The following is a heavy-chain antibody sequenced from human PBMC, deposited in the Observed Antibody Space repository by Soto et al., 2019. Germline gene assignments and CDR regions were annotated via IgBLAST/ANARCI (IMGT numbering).Heavy chain of an antibody. CDR1: GGSISSYY. V-gene: IGHV4-59*12. CDR2: IYYSGST. CDR3: ARGRITIFGVVITLERPNWFDP. J-gene: IGHJ5*02. D-gene: IGHD3-3*01. Sequence: SETLSLTCTVSGGSISSYYWSWIRQPPGKGLEWIGYIYYSGSTNYNPSLKSRVTISVDTSKNQFPLKLSSVTAADTAVYYCARGRITIFGVVITLERPNWFDPWGQGTLVTVSS.